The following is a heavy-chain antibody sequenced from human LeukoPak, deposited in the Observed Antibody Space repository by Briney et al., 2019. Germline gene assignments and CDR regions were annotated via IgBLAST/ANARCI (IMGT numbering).Heavy chain of an antibody. CDR1: GYSISSGYY. V-gene: IGHV4-38-2*02. Sequence: SETLSLTCTVSGYSISSGYYWGWIRQPPGKGLEWIGSIYHSGSTYYNPSLKSRVTMSVDTSKNQFSLKLSSVTAADTAVYYCARENDFWSGYPFDYWGQGTLVTVSS. D-gene: IGHD3-3*01. J-gene: IGHJ4*02. CDR2: IYHSGST. CDR3: ARENDFWSGYPFDY.